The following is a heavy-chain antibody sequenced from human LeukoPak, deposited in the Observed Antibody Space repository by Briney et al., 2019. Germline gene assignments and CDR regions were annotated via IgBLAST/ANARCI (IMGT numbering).Heavy chain of an antibody. J-gene: IGHJ5*02. CDR1: GFTFSSCW. CDR2: INSDGSST. D-gene: IGHD3-9*01. V-gene: IGHV3-74*01. Sequence: GGSLRLSCAASGFTFSSCWMHWVRQAPGKGLVWVSRINSDGSSTSYADSVKGRFTISRDNAKNTLYLQMNSLRAEDTAVYYCARDKRGFDWLLSPHNWFDPWGQGTLVTVSS. CDR3: ARDKRGFDWLLSPHNWFDP.